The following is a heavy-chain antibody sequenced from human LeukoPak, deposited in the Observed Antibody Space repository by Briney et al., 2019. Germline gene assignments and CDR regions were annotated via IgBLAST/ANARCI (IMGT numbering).Heavy chain of an antibody. CDR1: GGSISSSSYY. CDR2: IYYSGST. V-gene: IGHV4-39*01. CDR3: ARCKKNYYDSSGYHGDWFDS. Sequence: SETLSLTCTVSGGSISSSSYYWCLSRQPPGKGLEWIGSIYYSGSTYYNPSLKSRVTISVDTSKNQFSLNLSSVTAADTAVYYCARCKKNYYDSSGYHGDWFDSWGQGTLVTVSS. D-gene: IGHD3-22*01. J-gene: IGHJ5*01.